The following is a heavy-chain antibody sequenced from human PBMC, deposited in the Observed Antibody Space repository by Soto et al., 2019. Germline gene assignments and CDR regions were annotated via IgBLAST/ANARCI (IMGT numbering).Heavy chain of an antibody. CDR3: STALRRDSALGGY. Sequence: EVQLVESGGGLVKPGGSLRLSCAASGFPFIDAWMSWVRQATGKGLQWIGRIRTNAAGGTTDLAAPVRGRFSISRDDSKDILYLQMNSLKIDETAVYFCSTALRRDSALGGYWGQGTLVSVSS. CDR1: GFPFIDAW. V-gene: IGHV3-15*01. D-gene: IGHD2-15*01. J-gene: IGHJ4*02. CDR2: IRTNAAGGTT.